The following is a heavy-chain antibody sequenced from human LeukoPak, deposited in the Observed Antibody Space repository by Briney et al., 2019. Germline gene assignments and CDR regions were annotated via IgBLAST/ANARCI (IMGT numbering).Heavy chain of an antibody. V-gene: IGHV4-38-2*02. CDR2: IYHSGST. D-gene: IGHD6-13*01. Sequence: SETLSLTCTVSGYSISSGYYWGWIRQPPGKGLEWIGSIYHSGSTYYNPSLKSRVTISVDTSKNQFSLKLSSVTAADTAVYYCASTPNQLVLGYYYYMDVWGKGTTVTISS. CDR1: GYSISSGYY. CDR3: ASTPNQLVLGYYYYMDV. J-gene: IGHJ6*03.